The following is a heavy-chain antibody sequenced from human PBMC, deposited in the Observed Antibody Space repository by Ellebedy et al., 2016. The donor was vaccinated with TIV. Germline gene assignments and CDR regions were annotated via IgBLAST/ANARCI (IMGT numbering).Heavy chain of an antibody. D-gene: IGHD6-19*01. CDR3: AGVGSSGWKGKWFDP. V-gene: IGHV3-48*03. CDR2: ISGSGDSK. CDR1: GFTFTTYE. J-gene: IGHJ5*02. Sequence: GESLKISCVASGFTFTTYEMNWVRRTPGRGLEWLSYISGSGDSKYADSLKGRFTISRDNAKNSLYLQMNSLRVEDTGVYYCAGVGSSGWKGKWFDPWGQGTLVTVST.